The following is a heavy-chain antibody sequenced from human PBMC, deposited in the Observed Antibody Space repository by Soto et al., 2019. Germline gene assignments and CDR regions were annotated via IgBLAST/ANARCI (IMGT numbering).Heavy chain of an antibody. V-gene: IGHV3-23*01. CDR3: AKGLAFGVVVNFDY. Sequence: VQLLESGGNLVQPGGSLRLSCAASGFTFSSYAMSWFRQAPGKGLEWVSAITDNGDNTYYADSVKGRFTVSRDNPTNTLYLQMTSLRAEDTAVYYCAKGLAFGVVVNFDYWCRGTLVTVSA. CDR1: GFTFSSYA. CDR2: ITDNGDNT. J-gene: IGHJ4*02. D-gene: IGHD3-3*01.